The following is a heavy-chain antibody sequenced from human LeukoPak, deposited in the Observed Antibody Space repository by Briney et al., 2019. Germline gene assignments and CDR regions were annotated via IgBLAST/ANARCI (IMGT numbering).Heavy chain of an antibody. CDR2: ISTSSSYI. V-gene: IGHV3-21*01. D-gene: IGHD2-21*02. CDR3: ARLVVVTAIPARGPSDY. Sequence: GGSLRLSCAASGSTFSSYNMNWVRRAPGKGLEWVSSISTSSSYIYYADSEKGRFTISRDNAKNSLYLQMNSLRAEDTAVYYCARLVVVTAIPARGPSDYWGLGTLVTVSS. CDR1: GSTFSSYN. J-gene: IGHJ4*02.